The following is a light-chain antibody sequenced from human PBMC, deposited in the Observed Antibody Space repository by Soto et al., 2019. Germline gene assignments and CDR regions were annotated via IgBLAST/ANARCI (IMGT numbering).Light chain of an antibody. CDR1: QSVSSY. Sequence: ELVLTQSPATLSLSPGERATLSCGASQSVSSYLAWYQQKPGQAPRLLIYGASTRATGIPARFSGSGAGTEFTLTISSLQSEDFAVYYCQQYGSSPTTFGQGTKVDIK. CDR2: GAS. CDR3: QQYGSSPTT. J-gene: IGKJ1*01. V-gene: IGKV3-15*01.